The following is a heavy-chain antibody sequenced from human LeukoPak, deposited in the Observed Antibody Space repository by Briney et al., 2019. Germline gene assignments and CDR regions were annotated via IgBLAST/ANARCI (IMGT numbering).Heavy chain of an antibody. V-gene: IGHV3-48*03. D-gene: IGHD1-20*01. CDR3: AREDGYNWNYGY. Sequence: GGSLRLSCAASGFTFSSYEINWVRQAPGKGLEWVSYISSSGSTVYYADSVKGRFTISRDNAKNSLYLQMNSLRAEDMAVYYCAREDGYNWNYGYWGQGTLVTVSS. CDR2: ISSSGSTV. J-gene: IGHJ4*02. CDR1: GFTFSSYE.